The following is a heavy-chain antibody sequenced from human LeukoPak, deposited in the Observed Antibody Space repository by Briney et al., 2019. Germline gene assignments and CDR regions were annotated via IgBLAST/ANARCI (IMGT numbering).Heavy chain of an antibody. CDR3: ARAVVPAASDLDY. J-gene: IGHJ4*02. D-gene: IGHD2-2*01. CDR1: GFTFSSYA. CDR2: ISYDGSNK. Sequence: GGSLRLSCAASGFTFSSYAMHWVRQAPGKGLEWVAVISYDGSNKYYADSVKGRFTISRDNSKNTLYLQMNSLRAEGTAVYYCARAVVPAASDLDYWGQGTLVTVSS. V-gene: IGHV3-30*04.